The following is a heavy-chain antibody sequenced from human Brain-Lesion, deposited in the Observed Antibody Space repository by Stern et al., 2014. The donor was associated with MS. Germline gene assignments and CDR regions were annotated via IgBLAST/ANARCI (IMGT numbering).Heavy chain of an antibody. CDR2: ISSSSTYI. J-gene: IGHJ5*02. CDR1: GFNLSSYA. Sequence: VQLVESGGGLVKPGGSLRLSCAASGFNLSSYAMNWVRQAPGKGLEGVSSISSSSTYIYYADSVKGRFTISRDNAKNSLYLQMNSLRAEDTAVYYCASSIVVVPAAENKGFDPWGQGTLVTVSS. CDR3: ASSIVVVPAAENKGFDP. V-gene: IGHV3-21*01. D-gene: IGHD2-2*01.